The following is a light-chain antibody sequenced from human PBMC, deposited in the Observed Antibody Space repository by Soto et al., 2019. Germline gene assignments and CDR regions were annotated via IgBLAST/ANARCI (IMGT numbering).Light chain of an antibody. J-gene: IGLJ1*01. V-gene: IGLV2-23*02. CDR2: EVS. Sequence: QSALTQPASVSGSPGQSITISCTGTSSDVGSYNLVSWYQQQPGKAPNLMIYEVSKRPSGVSNRFSGSKSGNTASLTISGLQAEDDADYYCCSYAGSSTFFGTGAKVTVL. CDR3: CSYAGSSTF. CDR1: SSDVGSYNL.